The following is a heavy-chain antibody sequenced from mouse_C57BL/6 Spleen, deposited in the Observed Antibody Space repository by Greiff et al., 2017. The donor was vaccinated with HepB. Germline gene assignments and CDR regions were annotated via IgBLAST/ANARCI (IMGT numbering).Heavy chain of an antibody. CDR1: GYTFTSYW. CDR3: ARGGLGRRYYFDY. Sequence: QVHVKQPGAELVKPGASVKLSCKASGYTFTSYWMQWVKQRPGQGLEWIGEIDPSDSYTNYNQKFKGKATLTVDTSSSTAYMQLSSLTSEDSAVYYCARGGLGRRYYFDYWGQGTTLTVSS. V-gene: IGHV1-50*01. J-gene: IGHJ2*01. D-gene: IGHD3-3*01. CDR2: IDPSDSYT.